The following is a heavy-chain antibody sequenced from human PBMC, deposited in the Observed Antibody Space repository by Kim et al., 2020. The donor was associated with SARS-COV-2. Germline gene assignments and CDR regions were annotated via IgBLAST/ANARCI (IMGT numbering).Heavy chain of an antibody. D-gene: IGHD3-3*02. CDR2: INHSGST. V-gene: IGHV4-34*01. J-gene: IGHJ5*02. CDR3: AAGHFPSNWFDP. Sequence: SETLSLTCAVYGGSFSGYYWSWIRQPPGKGLEWIGEINHSGSTNYNPSLKSRVTISVDTSKNQFSLKLSSVTAADTAVYYCAAGHFPSNWFDPWGQGTLVTVSS. CDR1: GGSFSGYY.